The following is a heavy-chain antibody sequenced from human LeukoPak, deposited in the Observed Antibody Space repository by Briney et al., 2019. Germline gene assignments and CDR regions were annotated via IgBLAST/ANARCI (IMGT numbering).Heavy chain of an antibody. Sequence: GASVKVSCKVSRYSLSELTSHWVRQAPGKGLEWMGGFDPEDGEAIYAQQFQGRVTMTEDPSTDTVYMELSSLTSEDTAVYYCATGRVYSLLDYWGQGTLVIVSS. V-gene: IGHV1-24*01. J-gene: IGHJ4*02. CDR2: FDPEDGEA. CDR3: ATGRVYSLLDY. CDR1: RYSLSELT. D-gene: IGHD5-18*01.